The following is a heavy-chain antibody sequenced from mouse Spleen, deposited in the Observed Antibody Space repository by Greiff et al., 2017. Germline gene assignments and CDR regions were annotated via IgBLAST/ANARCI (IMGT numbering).Heavy chain of an antibody. V-gene: IGHV1-19*01. CDR1: GYTFTDYY. D-gene: IGHD2-14*01. CDR2: INPYNGGT. J-gene: IGHJ4*01. Sequence: VQLKESGPVLVKPGASVKMSCKASGYTFTDYYMNWVKQSHGKSLEWIGVINPYNGGTSYNQKFKGKATLTVDKSSSTAYMELNSLTSEDSAVYYCASYRYDYYAMDYWGQGTSVTVSS. CDR3: ASYRYDYYAMDY.